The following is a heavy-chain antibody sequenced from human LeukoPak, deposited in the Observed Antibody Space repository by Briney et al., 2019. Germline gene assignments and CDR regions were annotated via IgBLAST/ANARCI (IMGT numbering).Heavy chain of an antibody. D-gene: IGHD6-13*01. CDR3: ARVQRGSRHYFDY. J-gene: IGHJ4*02. Sequence: GGSLRLSCAASGFTFSTYWMTWVRQAPGKGLEWVANIKQDGSEKYYVDSVKGRFTISRDNAKNSLYLQMNSLRAEDTAVYYCARVQRGSRHYFDYWGQETLVTVSS. CDR1: GFTFSTYW. V-gene: IGHV3-7*04. CDR2: IKQDGSEK.